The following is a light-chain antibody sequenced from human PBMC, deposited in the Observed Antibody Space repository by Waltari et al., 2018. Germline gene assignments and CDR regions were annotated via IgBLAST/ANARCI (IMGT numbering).Light chain of an antibody. CDR2: WAS. V-gene: IGKV4-1*01. J-gene: IGKJ2*01. CDR1: QSILSSSNNRNY. CDR3: QQCYTYPYT. Sequence: DIVLTQSPDSLAVSLGERATINCKSSQSILSSSNNRNYFGWYQQKPGQPPKLLISWASTRESGVPDRFSGSGSGTDFTLTISSLQTEDVAVYYCQQCYTYPYTFGQGTNLEIK.